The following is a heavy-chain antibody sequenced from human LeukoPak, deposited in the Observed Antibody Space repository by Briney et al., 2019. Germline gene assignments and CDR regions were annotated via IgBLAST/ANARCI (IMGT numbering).Heavy chain of an antibody. CDR3: AKDVLIVVVDGGYFDY. D-gene: IGHD3-22*01. Sequence: GGSLRLSCAASGFSFSSYAMTWVRQAPGKGLEWVSGISGSGGSTYYADSVKGRFTISRDNSKNTLYLQMNSLRAEDTAVYYCAKDVLIVVVDGGYFDYWGQGTLVTVSS. CDR2: ISGSGGST. J-gene: IGHJ4*02. V-gene: IGHV3-23*01. CDR1: GFSFSSYA.